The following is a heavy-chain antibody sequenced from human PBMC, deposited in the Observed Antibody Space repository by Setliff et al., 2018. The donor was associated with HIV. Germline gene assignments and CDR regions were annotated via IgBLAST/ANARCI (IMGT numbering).Heavy chain of an antibody. J-gene: IGHJ4*02. CDR1: GASISNSNSY. V-gene: IGHV4-39*01. CDR2: IYDSGSA. D-gene: IGHD5-18*01. CDR3: AKGSLPSGYSYGFFDY. Sequence: SETLSLTCTVYGASISNSNSYWGWIRQPPGKRLEWLGSIYDSGSASYNPSLSSRFTISRDNSKNTLYLQMNSLRAEDTAVYYCAKGSLPSGYSYGFFDYWGQGTLVTVSS.